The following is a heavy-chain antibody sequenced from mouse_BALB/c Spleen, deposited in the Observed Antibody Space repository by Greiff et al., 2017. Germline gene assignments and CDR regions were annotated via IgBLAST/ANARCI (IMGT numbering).Heavy chain of an antibody. J-gene: IGHJ4*01. CDR2: IWWNDNK. CDR1: GFSLSTYGIG. V-gene: IGHV8-11*01. CDR3: ARIPYGNYEGYYAMDY. Sequence: QVTLKVSGPGILQPSQTLSLTCSFSGFSLSTYGIGVGWIRQPSGKGLEWLAHIWWNDNKYYNTALKSRLTISKDTSNNQVFLKIASVDTADTDTYYCARIPYGNYEGYYAMDYWGQGTSVTVSS. D-gene: IGHD2-1*01.